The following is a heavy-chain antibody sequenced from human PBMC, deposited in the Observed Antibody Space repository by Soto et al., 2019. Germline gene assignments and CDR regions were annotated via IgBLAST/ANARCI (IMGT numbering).Heavy chain of an antibody. CDR1: GFTFSSYW. Sequence: EVQLVESGGGLVQPGGSLRLSCAASGFTFSSYWMHWVRQAPGKGLVWVSRINSDGSSTSYADSVKGRFTISRDNAKNPLDLQMKRLRAEDTGGYYCVRTSLVVAAATREDYWGQGTLVTVSS. D-gene: IGHD2-15*01. J-gene: IGHJ4*02. CDR2: INSDGSST. V-gene: IGHV3-74*01. CDR3: VRTSLVVAAATREDY.